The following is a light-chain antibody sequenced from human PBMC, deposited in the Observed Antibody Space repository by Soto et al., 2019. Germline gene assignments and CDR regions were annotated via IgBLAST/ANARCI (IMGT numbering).Light chain of an antibody. V-gene: IGKV1-33*01. CDR1: RDISNY. CDR2: DAS. J-gene: IGKJ4*01. Sequence: DIQMTQSPSSLSASVGDRVTITCQASRDISNYLNWYQQKPGKAPKLLIYDASNLETGVPSRFSGSGSGTDFTFTISSLQPEDIATYYCQQYDNLVLTFGGGTKVQIK. CDR3: QQYDNLVLT.